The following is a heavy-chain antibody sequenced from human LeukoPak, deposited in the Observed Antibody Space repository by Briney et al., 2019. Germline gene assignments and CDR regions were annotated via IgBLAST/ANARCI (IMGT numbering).Heavy chain of an antibody. V-gene: IGHV3-30*02. CDR3: AKTGFQHGDYYYYMDV. Sequence: PGGSLRLSCAASGFTFKSYDMHWVRQAPGKGLEWVAFIRTDETSKSSKSDKSKTYYADSVKGRFTVSRDNSKNTLYLQMNGLRGEDTASYHCAKTGFQHGDYYYYMDVWGKGTTVTVSS. CDR2: IRTDETSKSSKSDKSKT. J-gene: IGHJ6*03. CDR1: GFTFKSYD. D-gene: IGHD1-14*01.